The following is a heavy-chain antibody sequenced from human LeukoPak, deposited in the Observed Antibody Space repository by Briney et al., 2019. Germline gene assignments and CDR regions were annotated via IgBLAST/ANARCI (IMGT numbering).Heavy chain of an antibody. CDR3: AKDSYYDSSGYPDY. V-gene: IGHV3-9*01. D-gene: IGHD3-22*01. CDR2: ISWNSGSI. CDR1: GFTFDDYA. J-gene: IGHJ4*02. Sequence: HPGGSLRLSCAASGFTFDDYAMHWVRQAPGKGLEWVSGISWNSGSIGYADSVKGRFTISRDNAKNSLYLQMNSLRAEDTALYYCAKDSYYDSSGYPDYWGQGTLVTVSS.